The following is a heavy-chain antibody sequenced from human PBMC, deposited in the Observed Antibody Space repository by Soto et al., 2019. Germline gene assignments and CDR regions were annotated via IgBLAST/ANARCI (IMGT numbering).Heavy chain of an antibody. J-gene: IGHJ4*02. CDR3: AKDGSHNFDY. D-gene: IGHD1-26*01. V-gene: IGHV3-30*18. CDR1: GFTFSHYA. CDR2: MSYDGSNE. Sequence: QVQLVESGGGVVQPGRSLRLSCAASGFTFSHYAMHWVRQAPGKGLEWVALMSYDGSNEYYADSVKGRFTISRDNSTNTLYLQMNSLRAEDTAVYFCAKDGSHNFDYWGQGPLVPVSS.